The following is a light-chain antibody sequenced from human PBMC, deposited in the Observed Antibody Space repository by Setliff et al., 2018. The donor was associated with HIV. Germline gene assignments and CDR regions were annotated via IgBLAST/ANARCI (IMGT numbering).Light chain of an antibody. Sequence: SALTQPAAVSGSPGQTITISCSGTDRDIGAYNHVSWYQQHPGKAPKLMISDVNNRPSGVSNRFSGSRSGNTASLTISIVQPEDGADYFCAYFTKSGSYVFGTGTKVTVL. J-gene: IGLJ1*01. CDR1: DRDIGAYNH. V-gene: IGLV2-14*03. CDR3: AYFTKSGSYV. CDR2: DVN.